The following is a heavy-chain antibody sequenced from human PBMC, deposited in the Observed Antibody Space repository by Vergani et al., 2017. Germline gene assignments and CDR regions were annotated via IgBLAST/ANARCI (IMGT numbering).Heavy chain of an antibody. J-gene: IGHJ4*02. V-gene: IGHV4-59*01. D-gene: IGHD1-14*01. CDR1: GGSLSGYY. CDR2: VEDSGYF. CDR3: ARSIVSRNPPDYFDN. Sequence: QVQLQESGPGLVKPSQTLSLTCTVSGGSLSGYYWNWIRQTPGEGLEWIGYVEDSGYFNYNPSLKTRVSMSSDTSNNHFSLMLSSVTVADTAVYYCARSIVSRNPPDYFDNWGQGTRVTVSS.